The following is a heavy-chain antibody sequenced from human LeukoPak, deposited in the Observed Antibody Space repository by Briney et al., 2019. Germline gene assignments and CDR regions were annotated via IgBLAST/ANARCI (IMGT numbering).Heavy chain of an antibody. V-gene: IGHV3-7*01. CDR3: AREGSSGYPSWFDP. CDR2: IKQGGREK. Sequence: GGSLRLSCAASGFTFSSYWMSWVRQAPGKGLEWVANIKQGGREKYYVDSVKGRFSISRDNAKNSLYLQMNSLRAEDTAVYYCAREGSSGYPSWFDPGGQGTLVTVSS. J-gene: IGHJ5*02. CDR1: GFTFSSYW. D-gene: IGHD3-22*01.